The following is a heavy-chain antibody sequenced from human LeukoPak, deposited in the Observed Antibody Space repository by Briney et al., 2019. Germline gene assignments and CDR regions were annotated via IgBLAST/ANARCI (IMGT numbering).Heavy chain of an antibody. J-gene: IGHJ4*02. D-gene: IGHD3-22*01. Sequence: ASVKVSCKASGYTFTSYGISWVRQAPGQGLEWMGWISAYNGNTNYAQKLQGRVTMTTDTSTSTAYMELRSLRSDDTAVYYCASLHSYYDSSGYSTKFDYWGQGTLVTVSS. CDR1: GYTFTSYG. CDR3: ASLHSYYDSSGYSTKFDY. CDR2: ISAYNGNT. V-gene: IGHV1-18*01.